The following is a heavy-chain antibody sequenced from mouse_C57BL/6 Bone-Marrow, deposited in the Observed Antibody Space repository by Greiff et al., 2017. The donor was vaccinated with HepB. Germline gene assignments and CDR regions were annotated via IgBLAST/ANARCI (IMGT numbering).Heavy chain of an antibody. D-gene: IGHD2-12*01. CDR1: GYTFTSYT. J-gene: IGHJ3*01. V-gene: IGHV1-4*01. CDR3: ARWNDPSWFAY. Sequence: VQLQQSGAELARPGASVKMSCKASGYTFTSYTMHWVKQRPGQGLEWIGYINPSSGYTKYNQKFKDKATLTADKSSSTAYMQLSSLTSEDSAVYDCARWNDPSWFAYWGQGTLVTVSA. CDR2: INPSSGYT.